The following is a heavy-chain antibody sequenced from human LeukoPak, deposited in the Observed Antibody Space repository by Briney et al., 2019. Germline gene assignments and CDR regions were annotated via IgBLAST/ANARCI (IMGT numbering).Heavy chain of an antibody. D-gene: IGHD2-2*01. V-gene: IGHV4-31*03. CDR1: GGSISSGAYY. CDR2: IYYSGST. CDR3: ARDREAMDY. J-gene: IGHJ4*02. Sequence: SETLSLTCTVSGGSISSGAYYWSWIRQHPGKGLEWIGYIYYSGSTYYNPSLKSRVTISVDTSKNQFSLELSSVTGADTAVYYCARDREAMDYWGQGTLVTVSS.